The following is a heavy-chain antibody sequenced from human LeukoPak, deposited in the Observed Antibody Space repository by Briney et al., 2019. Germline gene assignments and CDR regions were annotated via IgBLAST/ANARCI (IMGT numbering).Heavy chain of an antibody. CDR3: ARSVPILGYYDSSGYYRD. CDR2: INPNSGGT. D-gene: IGHD3-22*01. Sequence: GASVKVSCKASGYTFTGYYMHWVRQAPGQGREWMGWINPNSGGTNYAQKFQGRVTMTRDTSISTAYMELSRLRSDDTAVYYCARSVPILGYYDSSGYYRDWGQGTLVTVSS. J-gene: IGHJ4*02. V-gene: IGHV1-2*02. CDR1: GYTFTGYY.